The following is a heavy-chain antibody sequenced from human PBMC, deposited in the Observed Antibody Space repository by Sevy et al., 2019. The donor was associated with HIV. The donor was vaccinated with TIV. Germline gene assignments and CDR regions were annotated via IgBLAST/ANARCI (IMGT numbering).Heavy chain of an antibody. CDR1: GFTFSNYG. Sequence: GGSLRLSCAGSGFTFSNYGMHWVRQAPGKGLEWVAIIWYDGSNKYYTESVKGRFTISRDNSKNMLYLKMNGLRAEDTAVYYCARDKLQTPGSLGDYYYGLDVWGQGTRVTVSS. CDR3: ARDKLQTPGSLGDYYYGLDV. D-gene: IGHD3-16*01. J-gene: IGHJ6*02. V-gene: IGHV3-33*01. CDR2: IWYDGSNK.